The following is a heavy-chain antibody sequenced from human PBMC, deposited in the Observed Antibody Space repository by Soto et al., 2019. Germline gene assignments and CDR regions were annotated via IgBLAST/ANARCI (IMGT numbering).Heavy chain of an antibody. CDR3: ASGGTTGTMATNWFDP. CDR1: GFTFSTHS. D-gene: IGHD1-1*01. CDR2: ISSSSDYI. Sequence: EVQLVESGGGLVKPGGSLRLSCAASGFTFSTHSMNWVRQAPGKGLEWVSSISSSSDYIYYADSVKGRFTISRDNAKNSLYLQMDSLSDEDTAVYYCASGGTTGTMATNWFDPWGQGTLVTVSS. V-gene: IGHV3-21*01. J-gene: IGHJ5*02.